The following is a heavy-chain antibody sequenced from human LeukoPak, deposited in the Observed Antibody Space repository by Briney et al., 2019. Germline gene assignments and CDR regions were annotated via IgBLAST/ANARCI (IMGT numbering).Heavy chain of an antibody. CDR2: IYYSGST. CDR1: GGSISSGDYY. D-gene: IGHD3-10*01. J-gene: IGHJ3*02. Sequence: PSETLSLTCTVSGGSISSGDYYWSWIRQPPGKGLEWIGYIYYSGSTYYNPSLKSRVTISVDTSKNQFSLKLSSVTAADTAVYYCASQTLWFGGPYAFDIWGQGTMVTVSS. CDR3: ASQTLWFGGPYAFDI. V-gene: IGHV4-30-4*01.